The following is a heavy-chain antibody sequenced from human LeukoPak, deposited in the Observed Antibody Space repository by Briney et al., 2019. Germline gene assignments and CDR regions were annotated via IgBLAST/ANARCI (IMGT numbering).Heavy chain of an antibody. CDR2: IESDGST. V-gene: IGHV3-74*01. D-gene: IGHD3-10*01. J-gene: IGHJ4*02. Sequence: GGSLRLSCAASGFTFSSYWMHWVRQTPGKGLMWVSRIESDGSTIYADSVKGRFTISRDNAKNTLYLQMNSLRAEDTAVYYCARDLSYGSGTYYFDYWGQGTLVTVSS. CDR3: ARDLSYGSGTYYFDY. CDR1: GFTFSSYW.